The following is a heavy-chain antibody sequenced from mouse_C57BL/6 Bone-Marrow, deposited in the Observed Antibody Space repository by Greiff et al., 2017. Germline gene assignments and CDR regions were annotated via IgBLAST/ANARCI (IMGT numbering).Heavy chain of an antibody. D-gene: IGHD2-5*01. CDR2: INPSNGGT. J-gene: IGHJ1*03. CDR1: GYTFTSYW. Sequence: QVQLQQPGTELVKPGASVKLSCKASGYTFTSYWMHWVKQRPGQGLEWIGNINPSNGGTNYNEKFKGKATFTADTSSNTAYMQLSSLTTEDSAIYYCARRVYYSNFYWYFDVWGTGTTVTVSS. V-gene: IGHV1-53*01. CDR3: ARRVYYSNFYWYFDV.